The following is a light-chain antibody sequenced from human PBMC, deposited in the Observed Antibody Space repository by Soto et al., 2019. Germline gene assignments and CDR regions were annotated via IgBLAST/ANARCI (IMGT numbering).Light chain of an antibody. CDR3: MQALQTPPT. CDR2: KVS. J-gene: IGKJ4*01. V-gene: IGKV2-30*02. CDR1: ESLVHDDGKSY. Sequence: DGVMTQSPLSLPGTRGQLAAISGTSSESLVHDDGKSYLIWFQQSPGQSPRRLISKVSNRGSGVSDRFSGSGSGSNFTLKISRVEAEDVGVYYCMQALQTPPTSGGGTSVDVK.